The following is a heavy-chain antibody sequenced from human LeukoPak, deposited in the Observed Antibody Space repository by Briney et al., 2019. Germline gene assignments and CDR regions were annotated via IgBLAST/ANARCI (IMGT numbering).Heavy chain of an antibody. V-gene: IGHV1-69*13. Sequence: ASVKVSCKASGGTFSSYAISWVRQAPGQGLEWMGGLIPIFDTANYAQKFQGRVTITADESTSTAYMELSSLRSEDTAVYYCARDYPDYYDSSGYYGAFFDYWGQGTLVSVSS. J-gene: IGHJ4*02. CDR1: GGTFSSYA. D-gene: IGHD3-22*01. CDR2: LIPIFDTA. CDR3: ARDYPDYYDSSGYYGAFFDY.